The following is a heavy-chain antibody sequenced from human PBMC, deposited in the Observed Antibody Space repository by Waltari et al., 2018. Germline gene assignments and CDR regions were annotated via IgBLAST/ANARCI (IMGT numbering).Heavy chain of an antibody. CDR3: ARGEGGDYLLGY. V-gene: IGHV1-69*12. J-gene: IGHJ4*02. CDR1: GGHFSSHA. D-gene: IGHD4-17*01. Sequence: QVQLVQSGAEVKKPGSSVKVSCKASGGHFSSHAIHRFRQAPGQGLEWMGGIIPIFGTANYAQKFQGRVTITADESTSTAYMELSSLRSEDTAVYYCARGEGGDYLLGYWGQGTLVTVSS. CDR2: IIPIFGTA.